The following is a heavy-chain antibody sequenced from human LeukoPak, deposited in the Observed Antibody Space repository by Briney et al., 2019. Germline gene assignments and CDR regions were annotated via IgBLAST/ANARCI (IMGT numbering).Heavy chain of an antibody. V-gene: IGHV3-23*01. CDR1: GFMFGSDA. CDR3: GTLYFGAGSYYFDY. D-gene: IGHD3-10*01. CDR2: ISGSGGST. J-gene: IGHJ4*02. Sequence: PGGSLRLSCAASGFMFGSDAMSWVHQAPGKGLEWVSAISGSGGSTYYADSVKGRFTISRDNSKNTLYLQMNSPRAEDTALYYCGTLYFGAGSYYFDYWGQGTLVTVSS.